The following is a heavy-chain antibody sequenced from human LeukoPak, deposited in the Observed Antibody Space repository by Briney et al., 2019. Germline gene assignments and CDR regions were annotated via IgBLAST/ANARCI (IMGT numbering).Heavy chain of an antibody. CDR2: ISITSKTI. CDR1: GFTFSSND. Sequence: GGSLRLSCTGSGFTFSSNDMSWVRQPPGKGLEWVSYISITSKTIKYADSVKGRFTISRDNAKNSLYLQMNSLRDEDTAVYYCAKDTYSSSYFSDYWGQGTLVTVSS. D-gene: IGHD6-6*01. J-gene: IGHJ4*02. CDR3: AKDTYSSSYFSDY. V-gene: IGHV3-48*02.